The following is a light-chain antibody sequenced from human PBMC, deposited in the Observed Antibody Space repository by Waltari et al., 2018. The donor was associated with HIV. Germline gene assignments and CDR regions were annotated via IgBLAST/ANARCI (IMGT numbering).Light chain of an antibody. J-gene: IGLJ1*01. CDR2: DVS. V-gene: IGLV2-11*01. Sequence: QSALTQPRSVSGSPGQSVTISCTGTSSDVGGYNYVSWYQQHPGKAPKLMIYDVSKRPSGVPDRFPGSKSGNTASLTISGLQAADEADYYCCSYAGSYTPLYVFGTGTKVTVL. CDR1: SSDVGGYNY. CDR3: CSYAGSYTPLYV.